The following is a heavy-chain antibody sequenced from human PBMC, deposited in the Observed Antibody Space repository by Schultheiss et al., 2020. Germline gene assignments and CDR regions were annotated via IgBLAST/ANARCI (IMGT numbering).Heavy chain of an antibody. Sequence: SETLSLTCTVSGGSMSSYYWSWIRQSPGKGLEWIGYIYYSGSTNYNPSLKSRVTILVDTSKNQFSLKLSSVTAADTAVYYCARDNCSSTSCYAGSRDYYYYYMDVWGKGTTVTVSS. V-gene: IGHV4-59*01. CDR2: IYYSGST. D-gene: IGHD2-2*01. CDR1: GGSMSSYY. J-gene: IGHJ6*03. CDR3: ARDNCSSTSCYAGSRDYYYYYMDV.